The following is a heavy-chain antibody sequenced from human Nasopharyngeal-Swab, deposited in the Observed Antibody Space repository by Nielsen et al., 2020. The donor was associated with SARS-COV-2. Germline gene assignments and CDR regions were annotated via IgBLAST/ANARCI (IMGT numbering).Heavy chain of an antibody. CDR2: TYYTGSA. J-gene: IGHJ4*02. CDR3: ATHGRGGFNFFYY. Sequence: WVRQPPGKGLEWIASTYYTGSAFYEPALKRRVTITVDTSKNQSYLKLGSVTAADTAVYYWATHGRGGFNFFYYWGQGTLVTGSS. V-gene: IGHV4-39*01. D-gene: IGHD5-24*01.